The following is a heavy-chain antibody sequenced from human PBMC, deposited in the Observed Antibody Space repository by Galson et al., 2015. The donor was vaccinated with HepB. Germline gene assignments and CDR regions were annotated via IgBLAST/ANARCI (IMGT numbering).Heavy chain of an antibody. Sequence: CAISGDSVSTNSTAWNWIRQSPSRGLEWLGRTYYRSKWYNDYAVSVKSRITINPDTSKNQFSLQLNSVTPEDTAMYYCARVLIVTGFRAFDIWGQGTMVTVSS. J-gene: IGHJ3*02. CDR2: TYYRSKWYN. D-gene: IGHD2/OR15-2a*01. V-gene: IGHV6-1*01. CDR1: GDSVSTNSTA. CDR3: ARVLIVTGFRAFDI.